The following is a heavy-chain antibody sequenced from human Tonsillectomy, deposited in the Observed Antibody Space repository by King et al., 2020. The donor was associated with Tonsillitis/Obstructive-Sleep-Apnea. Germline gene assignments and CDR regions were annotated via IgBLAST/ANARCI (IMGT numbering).Heavy chain of an antibody. D-gene: IGHD3-22*01. J-gene: IGHJ6*02. CDR1: GGSISSYY. V-gene: IGHV4-59*01. CDR3: ARDQAPYYYDSSGYGYGMDV. CDR2: IYYSGST. Sequence: VQLQESGPGLVKPSETLSLTCTVSGGSISSYYWSWIRQPPGKGLEWIGYIYYSGSTNYNPSLKSRVTISVDTSKNQFSLKLSSVTAADTAVYYCARDQAPYYYDSSGYGYGMDVWGQGTTVTVSS.